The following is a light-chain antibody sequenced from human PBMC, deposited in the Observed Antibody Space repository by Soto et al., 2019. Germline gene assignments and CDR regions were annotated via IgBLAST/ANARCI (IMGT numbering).Light chain of an antibody. J-gene: IGKJ1*01. Sequence: DIQLTQSQSSLSASVGERVSLTCLASQSISNYLNWYQQKPGKAPKVLIYAASSLQSGVPSRFSGSGSGTDFTLTISSLQPEDFATYYCQQSYNTPRTFGQGTKVDIK. V-gene: IGKV1-39*01. CDR2: AAS. CDR1: QSISNY. CDR3: QQSYNTPRT.